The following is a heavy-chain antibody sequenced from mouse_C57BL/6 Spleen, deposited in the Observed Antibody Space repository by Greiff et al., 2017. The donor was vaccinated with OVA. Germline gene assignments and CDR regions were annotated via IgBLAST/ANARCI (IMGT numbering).Heavy chain of an antibody. J-gene: IGHJ4*01. V-gene: IGHV1-72*01. CDR3: ARTLGDYDSAMDY. CDR1: GYTFTSYW. D-gene: IGHD2-4*01. CDR2: IDPDSGGT. Sequence: VQLQQPGAELVKPGASVKLSCKASGYTFTSYWMHWVKQRPGRGLEWIGRIDPDSGGTKYNEKFKSKATLTVDKSSSTAYMQLSSRTSEDSAVDYCARTLGDYDSAMDYWGQGTPVTVSS.